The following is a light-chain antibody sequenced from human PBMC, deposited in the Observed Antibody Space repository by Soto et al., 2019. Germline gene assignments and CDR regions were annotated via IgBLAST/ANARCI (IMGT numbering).Light chain of an antibody. Sequence: EIVLTKSPGTLSLSPGERATLSFWASQNVLNNYLAWYQQEPGQARRLLICGASTRATGIPGWCGGRGSGTDFPLTISRLEPDVFAVYSCQQYSFLPRTFGQGTKVDIK. J-gene: IGKJ1*01. CDR1: QNVLNNY. V-gene: IGKV3-20*01. CDR3: QQYSFLPRT. CDR2: GAS.